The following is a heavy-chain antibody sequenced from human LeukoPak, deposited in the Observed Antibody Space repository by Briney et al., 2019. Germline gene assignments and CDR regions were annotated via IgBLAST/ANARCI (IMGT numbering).Heavy chain of an antibody. CDR3: AREIYSYGYMCYFDY. D-gene: IGHD5-18*01. J-gene: IGHJ4*02. V-gene: IGHV4-39*07. CDR1: GGSISSSSYY. CDR2: IYYSGST. Sequence: SETLSLTCTVSGGSISSSSYYWGWIRQPPGKGLEWIGSIYYSGSTYDNPSLKSRVTISVDTSKNQFSLKMSSATAADTAVYYCAREIYSYGYMCYFDYWGQGTLVTVSS.